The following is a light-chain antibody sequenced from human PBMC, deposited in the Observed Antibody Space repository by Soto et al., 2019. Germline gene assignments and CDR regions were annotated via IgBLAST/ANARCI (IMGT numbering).Light chain of an antibody. CDR1: QSVTSDY. CDR3: QQYGSSPYT. Sequence: IVLTQSPGTLSLSPGERATLSCRASQSVTSDYLAWYHQKPGQPARLLIYGASNRATAIADRFSGSGSATDFTLTISRVDPEDFAVYYCQQYGSSPYTFGQGTRLDI. V-gene: IGKV3-20*01. CDR2: GAS. J-gene: IGKJ2*01.